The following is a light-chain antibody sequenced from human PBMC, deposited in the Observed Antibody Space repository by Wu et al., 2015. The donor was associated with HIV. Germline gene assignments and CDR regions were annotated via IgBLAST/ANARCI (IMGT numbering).Light chain of an antibody. CDR2: GAS. CDR1: QSVIRSY. J-gene: IGKJ4*01. Sequence: EIVLTQSPGTLSLSPGERATLSCRASQSVIRSYLAWYQQKPGQAPRLLMYGASSRATGIPDRFSGSGSGTDFTLTISRLEPEDFAVYYCQQYGTSPLTFGGGTKGGDQT. CDR3: QQYGTSPLT. V-gene: IGKV3-20*01.